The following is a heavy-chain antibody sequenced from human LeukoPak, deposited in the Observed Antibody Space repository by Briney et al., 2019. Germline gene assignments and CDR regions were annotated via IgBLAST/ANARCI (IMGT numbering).Heavy chain of an antibody. Sequence: GGSLRLSCAASGFAFSSYAMSWVRQAPGKGLEWVSAISGSGGSTYYADSVKGRFTISRDNSKNTLYLQMNSLRAEDTAVYYCAKSHDFWSGYSDYWGQGTLVTVSS. D-gene: IGHD3-3*01. CDR1: GFAFSSYA. V-gene: IGHV3-23*01. J-gene: IGHJ4*02. CDR3: AKSHDFWSGYSDY. CDR2: ISGSGGST.